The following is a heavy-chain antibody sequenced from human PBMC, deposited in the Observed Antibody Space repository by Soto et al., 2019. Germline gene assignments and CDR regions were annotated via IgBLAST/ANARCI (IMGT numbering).Heavy chain of an antibody. CDR2: INHSGST. J-gene: IGHJ5*02. CDR3: ARGGVAAAGPFDP. Sequence: PSETLSLTCTVSGGSISSGGYYWSWIRQPPGKGLEWIGEINHSGSTNYNPSLKSRVTISVDTSKNQFSLKLSSVTAADTAVYYCARGGVAAAGPFDPWGQGTLVTVSS. V-gene: IGHV4-39*07. D-gene: IGHD6-13*01. CDR1: GGSISSGGYY.